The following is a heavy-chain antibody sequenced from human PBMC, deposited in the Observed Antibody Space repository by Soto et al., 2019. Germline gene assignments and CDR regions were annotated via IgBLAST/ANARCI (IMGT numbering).Heavy chain of an antibody. D-gene: IGHD3-10*01. Sequence: GGSLRLSCAASGFTFSSYGMHWVRQAPGKGLEWVAVISYDGSNKYYADSVKGRFTISRDNSKNTLYLQMNSLRAEDTAVYYCAKDRGLDYWGQGTLVTVSS. CDR2: ISYDGSNK. CDR1: GFTFSSYG. CDR3: AKDRGLDY. J-gene: IGHJ4*02. V-gene: IGHV3-30*18.